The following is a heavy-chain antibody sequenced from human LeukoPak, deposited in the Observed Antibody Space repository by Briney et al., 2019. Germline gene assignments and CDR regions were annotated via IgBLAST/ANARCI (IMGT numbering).Heavy chain of an antibody. CDR2: MNPNSGNT. CDR3: ARGGQWLAP. J-gene: IGHJ5*02. V-gene: IGHV1-8*01. Sequence: AASVTVSCTASGYTFTSYDISWVRQATGQGLEWMGWMNPNSGNTGYARKFQGRVTMTRNTSISTAYMELSSLRSEDTAVYYCARGGQWLAPWGQGTLVTVSS. CDR1: GYTFTSYD. D-gene: IGHD6-19*01.